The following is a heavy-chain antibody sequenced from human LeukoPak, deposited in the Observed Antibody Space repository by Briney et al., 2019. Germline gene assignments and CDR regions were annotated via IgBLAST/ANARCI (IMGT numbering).Heavy chain of an antibody. D-gene: IGHD3-22*01. CDR1: GDSVSSNSAA. V-gene: IGHV6-1*01. Sequence: SQTLSLTCAISGDSVSSNSAAWNWIRPSPWRDLVWLGRTYYRSKWYNDYEVSVKSRITINPYTSKNQFSLQLNSVTPEDTAVYYCASSYYDSSGYYSLDYWGQGTLVTVSS. CDR2: TYYRSKWYN. J-gene: IGHJ4*02. CDR3: ASSYYDSSGYYSLDY.